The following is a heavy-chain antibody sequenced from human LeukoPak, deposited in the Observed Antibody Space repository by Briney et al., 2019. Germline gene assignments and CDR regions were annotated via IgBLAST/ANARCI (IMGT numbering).Heavy chain of an antibody. CDR2: ISSSSSYI. Sequence: TGGSLRLSCAASGFTFSSYSMNWVRQAPGKGLEWVSSISSSSSYIYYADSVKGRFTISRDNAKNSLYLQMNSLRAEDTAVYYCARDRPGNLRIAAAGMEYYGMDVWGQGTTVTVSS. CDR3: ARDRPGNLRIAAAGMEYYGMDV. CDR1: GFTFSSYS. D-gene: IGHD6-13*01. J-gene: IGHJ6*02. V-gene: IGHV3-21*01.